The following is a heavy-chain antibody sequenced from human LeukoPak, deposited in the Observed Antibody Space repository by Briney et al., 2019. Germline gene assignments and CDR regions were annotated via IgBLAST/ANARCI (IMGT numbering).Heavy chain of an antibody. CDR3: ARDSYCTSTSRSREGIAFDP. Sequence: SVKVSCKASGGSFSSYAISWVRQAPGQGLEWMGGIIPIFGTANYAQKFQGRVTITADESTSTAYMELSSLRSEDTAVYYCARDSYCTSTSRSREGIAFDPWGQGTLVTVSS. J-gene: IGHJ5*02. V-gene: IGHV1-69*13. CDR2: IIPIFGTA. CDR1: GGSFSSYA. D-gene: IGHD2-2*01.